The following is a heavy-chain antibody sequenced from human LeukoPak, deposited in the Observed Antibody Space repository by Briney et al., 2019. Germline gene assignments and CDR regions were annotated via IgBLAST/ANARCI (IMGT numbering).Heavy chain of an antibody. V-gene: IGHV4-39*01. CDR1: GGSISSSSYY. J-gene: IGHJ5*02. D-gene: IGHD3-22*01. Sequence: PSETLSLTCTVSGGSISSSSYYWGWIRQPPGKGREWIGSIYYSGSTYYNPSLKSRATISVDTSKNQFSLKLSSVAAADTAVYYCAGSSGYYPNWFDPWGQGTLVTVSS. CDR3: AGSSGYYPNWFDP. CDR2: IYYSGST.